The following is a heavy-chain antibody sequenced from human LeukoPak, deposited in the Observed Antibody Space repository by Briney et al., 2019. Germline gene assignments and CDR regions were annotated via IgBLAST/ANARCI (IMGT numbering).Heavy chain of an antibody. D-gene: IGHD6-13*01. CDR2: ISSDGNTQ. CDR1: GFTFSSYA. V-gene: IGHV3-30-3*02. CDR3: AKQGRGSWDLDY. Sequence: PGGSLRLSCAASGFTFSSYAMHWVRQAPGKGLDWAAVISSDGNTQYYADSVKGRFTISRDNSKNTLYLQMNSLRAEDTAVYYCAKQGRGSWDLDYWGQGALVTVSS. J-gene: IGHJ4*02.